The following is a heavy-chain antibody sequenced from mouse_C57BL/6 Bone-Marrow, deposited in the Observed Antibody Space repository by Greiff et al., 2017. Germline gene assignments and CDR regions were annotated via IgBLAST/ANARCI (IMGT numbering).Heavy chain of an antibody. CDR2: IYPGDGDT. V-gene: IGHV1-82*01. J-gene: IGHJ1*03. CDR3: ARGGGNYGYFEV. D-gene: IGHD2-1*01. CDR1: GYAFRSSW. Sequence: VQLVESGPELVKPGASVKISCKASGYAFRSSWMNWVKQRPGKGLEWIGRIYPGDGDTKYNGTFKGKATLTADKSSITAYMQLSSLTTEDSAVYYCARGGGNYGYFEVWGTGTTVTVSS.